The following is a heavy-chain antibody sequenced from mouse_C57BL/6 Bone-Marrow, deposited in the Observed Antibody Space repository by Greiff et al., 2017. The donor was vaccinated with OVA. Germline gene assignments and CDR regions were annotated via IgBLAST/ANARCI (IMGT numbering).Heavy chain of an antibody. Sequence: QVQLKESGPGLVAPSQSLSITCTVSGFSLTSYGVHWVRQPPGKGLEWLVVIWSDGSPTYNSALKSSLSISKDHSKSQVFLNMNSLQTDDTAMYYCARQDYSNLWAMDYWGQGTSVTVSS. CDR3: ARQDYSNLWAMDY. D-gene: IGHD2-5*01. J-gene: IGHJ4*01. V-gene: IGHV2-6-1*01. CDR1: GFSLTSYG. CDR2: IWSDGSP.